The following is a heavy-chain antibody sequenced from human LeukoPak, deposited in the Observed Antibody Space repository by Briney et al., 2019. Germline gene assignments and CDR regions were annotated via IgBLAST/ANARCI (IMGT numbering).Heavy chain of an antibody. Sequence: ASVKVSCKASGYTFTSYAMNWVRQAPGQGLEWMGWINTNTGNPTYAQGFTGRFVFSLDTSVSTAYLQISSLKAEDTAVYYCASQGRYGGNFLHAYYYYMDVWGKGTTVTVSS. CDR1: GYTFTSYA. CDR2: INTNTGNP. CDR3: ASQGRYGGNFLHAYYYYMDV. D-gene: IGHD4-23*01. V-gene: IGHV7-4-1*02. J-gene: IGHJ6*03.